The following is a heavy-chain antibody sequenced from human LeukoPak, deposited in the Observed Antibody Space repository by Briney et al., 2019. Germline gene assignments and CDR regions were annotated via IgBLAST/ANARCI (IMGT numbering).Heavy chain of an antibody. J-gene: IGHJ4*02. Sequence: GGSLRLSCAASGFTFSSYGMHWVRQAPGKGLEWVAFIRYDGSNKYYADSVKGRFTISRDNSKNTLYLQMNSLRAEDTAVYYCAKARSYIAAEPCFDYWGQGTLVTVSS. D-gene: IGHD6-6*01. CDR1: GFTFSSYG. V-gene: IGHV3-30*02. CDR2: IRYDGSNK. CDR3: AKARSYIAAEPCFDY.